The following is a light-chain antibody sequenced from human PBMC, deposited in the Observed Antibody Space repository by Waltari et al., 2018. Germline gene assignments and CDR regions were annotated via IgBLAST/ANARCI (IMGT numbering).Light chain of an antibody. Sequence: DIVMTQSPLSLPVTPGEPASISCRSSQSLLHSNGYNYLDWYLQKPGQSPQILSYLGSNRASGVPDRFSGSGSGTDFTLKISRVEAEDVGVYYCMQALQTLWTFGQGTKVEIK. CDR2: LGS. CDR3: MQALQTLWT. V-gene: IGKV2-28*01. CDR1: QSLLHSNGYNY. J-gene: IGKJ1*01.